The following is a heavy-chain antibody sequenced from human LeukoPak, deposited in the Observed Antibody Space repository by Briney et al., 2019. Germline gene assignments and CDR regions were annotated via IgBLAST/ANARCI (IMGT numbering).Heavy chain of an antibody. CDR2: INAGNGNT. J-gene: IGHJ4*02. CDR1: GYTFTSYA. Sequence: GASVKVSCKASGYTFTSYAMHWVRQAPGQRLEWMGWINAGNGNTKYSQKFQGRVTITRDTSASTAYMELSSLRSEDTAVYYCARDRGSDYGGPDDYWGQGTLVTVSS. D-gene: IGHD4-23*01. CDR3: ARDRGSDYGGPDDY. V-gene: IGHV1-3*01.